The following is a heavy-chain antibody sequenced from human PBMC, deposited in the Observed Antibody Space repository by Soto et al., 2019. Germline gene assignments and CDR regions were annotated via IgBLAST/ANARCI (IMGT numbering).Heavy chain of an antibody. CDR3: AGDAPPRSGIYYGMDV. Sequence: QVQLVQSGAEVKKPGSSVKVSCKASGNNFNNYFINWVRQVPGQWLERMGGINPMLRITQYRQQFQGRITVTADRSTVTYYMERRGLESEDTAVYYCAGDAPPRSGIYYGMDVWGQGTTITVSS. D-gene: IGHD3-10*01. V-gene: IGHV1-69*17. CDR1: GNNFNNYF. J-gene: IGHJ6*02. CDR2: INPMLRIT.